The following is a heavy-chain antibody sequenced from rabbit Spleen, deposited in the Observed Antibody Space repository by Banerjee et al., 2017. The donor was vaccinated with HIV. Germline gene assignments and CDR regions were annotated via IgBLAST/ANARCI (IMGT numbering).Heavy chain of an antibody. Sequence: QSLEESGGDMVKPGASLTLTCTASGFSFSSSYYICWVRQAPGKGLEWIGCIYPDGSGSTAYASWAKGRFTISKTSSTTVTLQMTSLTVADTATYFCARDTGSSFSSYGMDLWGQGTLVTVS. CDR1: GFSFSSSYY. CDR3: ARDTGSSFSSYGMDL. J-gene: IGHJ6*01. V-gene: IGHV1S40*01. D-gene: IGHD8-1*01. CDR2: IYPDGSGST.